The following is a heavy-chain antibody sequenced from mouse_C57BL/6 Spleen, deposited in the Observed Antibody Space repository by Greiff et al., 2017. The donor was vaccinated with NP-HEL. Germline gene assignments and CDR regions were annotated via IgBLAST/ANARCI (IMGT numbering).Heavy chain of an antibody. V-gene: IGHV1-81*01. J-gene: IGHJ3*01. D-gene: IGHD1-1*01. CDR3: AREDITTVVARDAY. Sequence: VQGVESGAELARPGASVKLSCKASGYTFTSYGISWVKQRTGQGLEWIGEIYPRSGNTYYNEKFKGKATLTADKSSSTAYMELRSLTSEDSAVYFCAREDITTVVARDAYWGQGTLVTVSA. CDR1: GYTFTSYG. CDR2: IYPRSGNT.